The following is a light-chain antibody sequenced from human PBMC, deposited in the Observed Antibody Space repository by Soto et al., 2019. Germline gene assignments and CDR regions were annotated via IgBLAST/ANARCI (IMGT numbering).Light chain of an antibody. CDR2: DNN. V-gene: IGLV1-51*01. Sequence: QSVLTQPPSVSAAPGQKVTISCSGSSSNNGKNYVSWYQQLPGTAPKILIYDNNKRPSGIPDRFSGSKSGTSATLGITGLQTGDEADYYCGTWDSSLSAFVFGTGTKVTVL. CDR1: SSNNGKNY. CDR3: GTWDSSLSAFV. J-gene: IGLJ1*01.